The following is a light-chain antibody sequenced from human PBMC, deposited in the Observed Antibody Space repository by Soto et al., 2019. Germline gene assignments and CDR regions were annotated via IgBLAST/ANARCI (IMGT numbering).Light chain of an antibody. Sequence: QSALTQPASVSGSPGQSITISCTGTSSDVGGYNYVSWYQQHPGKAPKLMIYEVSNRPSGVSNRFSGSKSGNTASLTISGLQAEAEADYFCSSYTRSSTRYVFGTGTKLTVL. CDR3: SSYTRSSTRYV. V-gene: IGLV2-14*01. CDR2: EVS. CDR1: SSDVGGYNY. J-gene: IGLJ1*01.